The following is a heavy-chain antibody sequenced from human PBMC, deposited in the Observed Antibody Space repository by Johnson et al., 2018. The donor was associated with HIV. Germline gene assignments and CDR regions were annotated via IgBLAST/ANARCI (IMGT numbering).Heavy chain of an antibody. CDR3: ARGRKDIAAGDGLDNDGFDT. CDR2: ISASGGRT. Sequence: VQLVESGGNLVQPGGSLRLSCAASGFIFSSHAMTWLRQAPGKGLEWVSAISASGGRTFYAASVKGRFTVSRDKSKNTLYLQMNTVRPEDTAVYYCARGRKDIAAGDGLDNDGFDTWGQGTTVTVSS. D-gene: IGHD6-13*01. V-gene: IGHV3-23*04. CDR1: GFIFSSHA. J-gene: IGHJ3*02.